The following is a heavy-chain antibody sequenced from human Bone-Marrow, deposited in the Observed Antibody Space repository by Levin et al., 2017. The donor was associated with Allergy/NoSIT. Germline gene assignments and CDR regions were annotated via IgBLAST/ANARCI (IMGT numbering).Heavy chain of an antibody. D-gene: IGHD6-13*01. Sequence: WASVKVSCKASGYTFTSYDINWVRQATGQGLEWMGWMNPNSGNTGYAQKFQDRVTMTRNTSISTAYMELSSLGSDDTAVYYCARRTAAGGTTMGYWGQGTLVTVSS. J-gene: IGHJ4*02. CDR2: MNPNSGNT. CDR3: ARRTAAGGTTMGY. CDR1: GYTFTSYD. V-gene: IGHV1-8*01.